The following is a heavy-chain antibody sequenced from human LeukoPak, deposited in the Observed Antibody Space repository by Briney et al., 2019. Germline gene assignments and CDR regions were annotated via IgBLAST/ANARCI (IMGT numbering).Heavy chain of an antibody. V-gene: IGHV3-21*06. J-gene: IGHJ4*02. CDR2: ISTSSGYI. CDR1: RFNFNSFV. Sequence: GGSLRLSCAASRFNFNSFVMGWVRQPPGKGLEWVSSISTSSGYIFYADSLKGRVTISRDNAKNSLYLQMNSLRAEDTAGYYCVRGKKPGWDMSYFDYWGQGILVTVSS. CDR3: VRGKKPGWDMSYFDY. D-gene: IGHD1-14*01.